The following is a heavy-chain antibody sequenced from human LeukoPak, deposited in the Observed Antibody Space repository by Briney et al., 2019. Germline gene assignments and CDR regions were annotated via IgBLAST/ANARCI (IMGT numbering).Heavy chain of an antibody. J-gene: IGHJ4*02. D-gene: IGHD6-13*01. V-gene: IGHV5-51*01. CDR2: IYLGDSDT. CDR1: GYTSTSYW. CDR3: ARGSGDSSWFDY. Sequence: GESLLISCKGSGYTSTSYWIAWVRQMPGKGLEWLGIIYLGDSDTRYSPSFQGQVTISADKSIGTAYLQWRSLKASDTAMYYCARGSGDSSWFDYWGQGTLVTVSS.